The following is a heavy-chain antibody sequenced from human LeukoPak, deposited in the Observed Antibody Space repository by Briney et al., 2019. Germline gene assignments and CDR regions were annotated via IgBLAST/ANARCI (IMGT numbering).Heavy chain of an antibody. CDR2: ISYDGSDK. D-gene: IGHD2-8*01. V-gene: IGHV3-30*04. J-gene: IGHJ3*02. CDR3: AKEVVPARGGAFDI. Sequence: PGRSLRLSCAASGFTFSSYAMNWVRQAPGKGLEWVAVISYDGSDKYYADSVKGRFTISRDNAKNSLYLQMNSLRAEDMALYYCAKEVVPARGGAFDIWGQGTMVTVSS. CDR1: GFTFSSYA.